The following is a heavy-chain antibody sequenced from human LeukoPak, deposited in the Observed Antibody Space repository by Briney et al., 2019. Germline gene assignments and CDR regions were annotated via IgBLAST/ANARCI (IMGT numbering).Heavy chain of an antibody. CDR2: VSTSGDNG. V-gene: IGHV3-23*01. CDR3: AKGGTGTTVRYFDY. D-gene: IGHD1-7*01. CDR1: GFTFNNYG. J-gene: IGHJ4*02. Sequence: GGSLRLSCAASGFTFNNYGMNWVRQAPGKGLEWVSVVSTSGDNGYYADSVQGRFTISRDNSKNSLYLQMNSLRAEDTAVYYCAKGGTGTTVRYFDYWGQGTLVTVSS.